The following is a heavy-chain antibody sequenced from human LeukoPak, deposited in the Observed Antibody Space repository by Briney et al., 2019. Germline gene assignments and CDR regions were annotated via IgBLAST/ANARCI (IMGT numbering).Heavy chain of an antibody. Sequence: GGSLRLSCAASGFIFSSYAMSWVRQAPGKGLEWVSAISGSGGSTYYADSVKGRFTISRDNSKNTLYLQMNRLNTEDTAVYYCITDPGAWQPIWGRGTMVAVSS. CDR1: GFIFSSYA. D-gene: IGHD3-10*01. J-gene: IGHJ3*02. CDR2: ISGSGGST. V-gene: IGHV3-23*01. CDR3: ITDPGAWQPI.